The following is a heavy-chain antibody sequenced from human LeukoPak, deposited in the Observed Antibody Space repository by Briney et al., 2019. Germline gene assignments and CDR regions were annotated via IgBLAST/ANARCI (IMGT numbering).Heavy chain of an antibody. J-gene: IGHJ6*03. V-gene: IGHV4-34*01. CDR1: GGSFRGYY. Sequence: SETLSLTCAVYGGSFRGYYWNWIRQPPGKGLEGIGGINHSGNTNYNPPLKRRVTISVDTSKHQFSLKLSSVTAADTAVYYCARGGYGSGWDYMDVWGKGTTVTVSS. D-gene: IGHD3-10*01. CDR2: INHSGNT. CDR3: ARGGYGSGWDYMDV.